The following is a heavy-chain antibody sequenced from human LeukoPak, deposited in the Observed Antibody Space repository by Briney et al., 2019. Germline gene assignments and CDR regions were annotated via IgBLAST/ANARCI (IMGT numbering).Heavy chain of an antibody. J-gene: IGHJ4*02. Sequence: GGSLRLSCAASGFTFSSYSMNWIRQAPGKGLEWISYISSSGGNINYADSVQGRFTISRDNAKKSLYLQMNSLRAEDTAIYYCARDRSEDDSSGYIHRDFDYWGQGTLVIVSS. V-gene: IGHV3-48*04. CDR1: GFTFSSYS. CDR3: ARDRSEDDSSGYIHRDFDY. CDR2: ISSSGGNI. D-gene: IGHD3-22*01.